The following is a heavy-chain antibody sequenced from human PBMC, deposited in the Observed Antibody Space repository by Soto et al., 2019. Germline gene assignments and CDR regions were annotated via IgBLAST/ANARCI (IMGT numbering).Heavy chain of an antibody. CDR3: ARDPAP. CDR2: INHSGSA. V-gene: IGHV4-34*01. J-gene: IGHJ5*02. CDR1: GGSFSGYI. Sequence: SETLSLTCDVYGGSFSGYIWTWIRQNPGKGLQWIGQINHSGSANYNPSLKSRVTISVDTSKNQFSLKLTSVTAADTAVYYCARDPAPWGQGTLVTVSS.